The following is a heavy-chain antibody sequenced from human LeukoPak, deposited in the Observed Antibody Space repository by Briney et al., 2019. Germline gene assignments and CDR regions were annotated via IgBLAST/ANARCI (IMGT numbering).Heavy chain of an antibody. CDR1: GFTVSSNY. D-gene: IGHD3-22*01. CDR2: IYSGGST. V-gene: IGHV3-53*01. Sequence: GGSLRLSCAASGFTVSSNYMSWVRQAPGKGLEWVSVIYSGGSTYYADSVKGRFTISRDNSKNTLYLQMNSLRAEDTAVYYCARDGGSYYDSSGYYDYWGQGTLVTVSS. J-gene: IGHJ4*02. CDR3: ARDGGSYYDSSGYYDY.